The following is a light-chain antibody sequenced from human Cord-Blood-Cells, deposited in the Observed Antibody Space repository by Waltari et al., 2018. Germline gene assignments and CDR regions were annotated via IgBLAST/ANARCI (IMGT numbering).Light chain of an antibody. Sequence: DIQINPSPSTLSASVVENHSITCRASQSISSYLNWYQQKPGKAPKLLIYAASSLQSGVPSRFSGSGSGTDFTLTISSLQPEDFATYYCQQSYSTPRTFGQGTKVEIK. J-gene: IGKJ1*01. CDR3: QQSYSTPRT. CDR1: QSISSY. V-gene: IGKV1-39*01. CDR2: AAS.